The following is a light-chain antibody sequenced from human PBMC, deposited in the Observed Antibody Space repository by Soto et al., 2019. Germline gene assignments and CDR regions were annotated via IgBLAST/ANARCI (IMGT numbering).Light chain of an antibody. CDR3: QQRSIRRT. CDR2: AAS. Sequence: GMTQSPATLSLSPGERANISCRASQGVSVYLAWYQQKPGQAPRLLIYAASNRATGIPTRFSGSGSGTYFSLIICSLFHEFLAFYYSQQRSIRRTFGQGTKLEIK. CDR1: QGVSVY. V-gene: IGKV3-11*01. J-gene: IGKJ1*01.